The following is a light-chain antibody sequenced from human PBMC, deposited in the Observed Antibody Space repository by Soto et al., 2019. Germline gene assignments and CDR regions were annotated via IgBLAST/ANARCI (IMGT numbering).Light chain of an antibody. CDR3: SSYTGSSTPVV. V-gene: IGLV2-14*01. CDR1: SSDVGGYNY. CDR2: DVS. Sequence: QSVLTQPASVSGSPGQSITISCTGTSSDVGGYNYVSWYQQHPGKAPKLMIYDVSNRPSGVSYRFSVSKSGNTASLTISGLQSEDDADYYCSSYTGSSTPVVFGVGTKVTVL. J-gene: IGLJ2*01.